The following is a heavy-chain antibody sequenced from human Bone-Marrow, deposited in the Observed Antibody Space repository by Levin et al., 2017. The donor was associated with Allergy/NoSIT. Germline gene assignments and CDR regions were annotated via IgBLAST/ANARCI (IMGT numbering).Heavy chain of an antibody. CDR1: GFTFSSYS. CDR3: ARVRPKIVVVPAAFRPSTKSKVYYYYGMDV. J-gene: IGHJ6*02. CDR2: ISSSSSYI. Sequence: GESLKISCAASGFTFSSYSMNWVRQAPGKGLEWVSSISSSSSYIYYADSVKGRFTISRDNAKNSLYLQMNSLRAEDTAVYYCARVRPKIVVVPAAFRPSTKSKVYYYYGMDVWGQGTTVTVSS. V-gene: IGHV3-21*01. D-gene: IGHD2-2*01.